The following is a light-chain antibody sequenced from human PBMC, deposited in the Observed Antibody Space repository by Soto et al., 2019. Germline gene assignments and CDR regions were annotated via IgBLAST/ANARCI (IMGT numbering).Light chain of an antibody. CDR1: QSVSNNY. Sequence: EIVWTQSPGPLSLSPGERATLSCRSSQSVSNNYLAWYQQKPGQAPRLIIYGASNRATGIPDRFSGSGSGTDFTLTISRLEPEDFAVYYCQQYGSSPGTLGQGTKVDIK. CDR3: QQYGSSPGT. J-gene: IGKJ1*01. CDR2: GAS. V-gene: IGKV3-20*01.